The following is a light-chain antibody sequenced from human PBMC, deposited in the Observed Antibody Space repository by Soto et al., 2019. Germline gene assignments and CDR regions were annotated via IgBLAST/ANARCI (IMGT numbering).Light chain of an antibody. J-gene: IGKJ2*01. CDR3: QQYNNWPPFT. CDR1: QSVSSN. V-gene: IGKV3-15*01. CDR2: GAS. Sequence: VVMTQSPATLSVSPGERATPSCRASQSVSSNLAWYQQKPGQAPRLLIYGASTRATGIPARFSGSGSETEFTLTISSLQSEDFAVYYCQQYNNWPPFTFGQGSKVEIK.